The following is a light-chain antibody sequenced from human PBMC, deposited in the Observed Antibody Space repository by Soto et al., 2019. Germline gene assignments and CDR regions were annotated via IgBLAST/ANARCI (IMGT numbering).Light chain of an antibody. J-gene: IGKJ1*01. CDR1: QSVSSSY. CDR3: QQYGRPPRT. Sequence: EVVLTQSPGTLSLSPGERATLSCRASQSVSSSYLAWYQHKPGQAPGLLIYGAANRATGIPDRFSGSGSGTDYTLTISRLEPEDSAVYYCQQYGRPPRTFGQGTKVDIK. CDR2: GAA. V-gene: IGKV3-20*01.